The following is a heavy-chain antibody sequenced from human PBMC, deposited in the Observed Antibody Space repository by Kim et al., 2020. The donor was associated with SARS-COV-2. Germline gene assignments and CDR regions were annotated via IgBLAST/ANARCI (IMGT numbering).Heavy chain of an antibody. CDR3: ARETGYSNSWYPFDY. CDR2: INPSDGVI. V-gene: IGHV1-46*01. CDR1: GYTFTNFY. J-gene: IGHJ4*02. Sequence: ASVKVSCRASGYTFTNFYIHWVRQAPGQGLQWMVIINPSDGVIDFAQRFQGRVTLTRDTSTSTVYMEVRRLRSEDTAVYYCARETGYSNSWYPFDYWGQGTLVTVSS. D-gene: IGHD6-19*01.